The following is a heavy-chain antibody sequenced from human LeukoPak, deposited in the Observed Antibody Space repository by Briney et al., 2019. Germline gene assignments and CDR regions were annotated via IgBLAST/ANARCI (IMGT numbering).Heavy chain of an antibody. CDR1: GFTFSSYG. Sequence: GGSLRLSCAASGFTFSSYGMHWVRQAPGKGLEWVAVIWYDGSTKYYGDAVKGRFTISRDNSKDTLYLQMNSLRVEDTAVYYCARWGDGARLDYWGQGTLVTVSS. V-gene: IGHV3-33*01. D-gene: IGHD1-26*01. CDR3: ARWGDGARLDY. J-gene: IGHJ4*02. CDR2: IWYDGSTK.